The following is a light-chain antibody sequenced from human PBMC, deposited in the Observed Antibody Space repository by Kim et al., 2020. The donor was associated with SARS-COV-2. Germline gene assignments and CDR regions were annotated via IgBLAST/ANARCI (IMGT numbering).Light chain of an antibody. V-gene: IGLV3-1*01. Sequence: SHELTQPPSVSVSPGQTASITCSGDKLGDKYVFWYQQKPGQSPVLVIYQDTKRPSGIPERFSASNSGNTATLTISGTQATDEADYYCQAWDSGTALVFGG. CDR3: QAWDSGTALV. J-gene: IGLJ2*01. CDR1: KLGDKY. CDR2: QDT.